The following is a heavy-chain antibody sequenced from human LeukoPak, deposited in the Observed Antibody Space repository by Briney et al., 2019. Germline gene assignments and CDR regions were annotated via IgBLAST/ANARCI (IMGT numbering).Heavy chain of an antibody. D-gene: IGHD4-17*01. CDR3: ARVRSDYVVFDY. Sequence: SETLSLTCTVSGGSISSYYWSWIRQPPGKGLEWIGYIYYSGSTNYDPPLKSRVTISVDTSKNQFSLKLSSVTAADTAVYYCARVRSDYVVFDYWGQGTLVTVSS. V-gene: IGHV4-59*01. CDR2: IYYSGST. CDR1: GGSISSYY. J-gene: IGHJ4*02.